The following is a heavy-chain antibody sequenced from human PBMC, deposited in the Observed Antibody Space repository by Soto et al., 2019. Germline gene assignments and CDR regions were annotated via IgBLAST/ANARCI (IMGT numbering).Heavy chain of an antibody. CDR1: GFTFSSYS. CDR3: ARAIAKVTNAFDI. CDR2: ISSSSSYI. J-gene: IGHJ3*02. D-gene: IGHD4-17*01. V-gene: IGHV3-21*01. Sequence: GGSLRLSCAASGFTFSSYSMNWVRQAPGKGLEWVSSISSSSSYIYYADSVKGRFTISRDNAKNSLYLQMNSLRAEDTAVYYCARAIAKVTNAFDIWGQGTMVTVSS.